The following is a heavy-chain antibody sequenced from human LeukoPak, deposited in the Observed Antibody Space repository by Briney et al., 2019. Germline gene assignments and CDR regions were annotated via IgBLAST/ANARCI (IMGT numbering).Heavy chain of an antibody. D-gene: IGHD2-2*01. J-gene: IGHJ6*04. CDR2: IIPICGTA. CDR3: ARDFPDFSSTSCSPIYYYGMDV. CDR1: GDTFSSHA. V-gene: IGHV1-69*05. Sequence: SVKVSCKASGDTFSSHAISWVRQAPGQGLEWMGWIIPICGTANYAQKFQGRVTITTDKSTGTAYMELSSLRSEDTAVYYCARDFPDFSSTSCSPIYYYGMDVCGKGTTVTVSS.